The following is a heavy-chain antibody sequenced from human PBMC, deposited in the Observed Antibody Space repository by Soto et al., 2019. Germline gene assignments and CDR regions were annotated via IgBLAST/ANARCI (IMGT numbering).Heavy chain of an antibody. CDR1: GFTFSSYG. D-gene: IGHD6-19*01. CDR3: ARDQQWLVRFYFDP. CDR2: IWYDGSNK. Sequence: PGGSLRLSCAASGFTFSSYGMHWVRQAPGKGLEWVAVIWYDGSNKYYADSVKGRFTISRDNSKNTLYLQMNSLRAEDTAVYYCARDQQWLVRFYFDPWGQGTLVTVSS. J-gene: IGHJ4*02. V-gene: IGHV3-33*01.